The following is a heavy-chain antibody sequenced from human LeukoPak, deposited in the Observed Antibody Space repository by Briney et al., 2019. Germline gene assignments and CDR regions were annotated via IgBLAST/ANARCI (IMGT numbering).Heavy chain of an antibody. D-gene: IGHD3-10*01. CDR2: ISYDGRNK. Sequence: GGSLRLSCAASGFTFNSYAIHWVRQAPGRGLEWVGFISYDGRNKYYADSVKGRFTVCRDNSKNTLYLQMNSLRPEDTAAYFCAREGSYGSGSYWPFDFWGQGTLVTVSS. J-gene: IGHJ4*02. V-gene: IGHV3-30*04. CDR1: GFTFNSYA. CDR3: AREGSYGSGSYWPFDF.